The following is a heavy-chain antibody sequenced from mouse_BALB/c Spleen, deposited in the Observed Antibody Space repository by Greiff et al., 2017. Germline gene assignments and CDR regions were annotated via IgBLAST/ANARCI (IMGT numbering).Heavy chain of an antibody. V-gene: IGHV2-9*02. J-gene: IGHJ4*01. Sequence: VKLVESGPGLVAPSQSLSITCTVSGFSLTSYGVHWVRQPPGKGLEWLGVIWAGGSTNYNSALMSRLSISKDNSKSQVFLKMNSLQTDDTAMYYCARIYDYDGYYAMDYWGQGASETVSS. CDR3: ARIYDYDGYYAMDY. CDR1: GFSLTSYG. D-gene: IGHD2-4*01. CDR2: IWAGGST.